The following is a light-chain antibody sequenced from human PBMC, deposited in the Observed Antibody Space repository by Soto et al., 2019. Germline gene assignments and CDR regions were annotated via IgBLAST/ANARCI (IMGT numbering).Light chain of an antibody. CDR2: GAS. CDR1: QTVSSS. Sequence: PGERATLSCRASQTVSSSLAWYQQRRGQAPRLLIYGASSRATGIPDRFSGSGSGTDFTLTISRLEPEDFAVYYCQQYGNSPITFGQGTRLEI. V-gene: IGKV3-20*01. J-gene: IGKJ5*01. CDR3: QQYGNSPIT.